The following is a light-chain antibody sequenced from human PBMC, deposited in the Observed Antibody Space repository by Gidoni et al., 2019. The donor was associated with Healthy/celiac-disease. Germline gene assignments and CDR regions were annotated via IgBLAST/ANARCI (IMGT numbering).Light chain of an antibody. Sequence: EIVFTQSPATLSLSPGERVTLSCSASQSVCSYLAWYQQKPGQAPRLISYDAANRATGIPARFSGSGSGTDFTLTISSLEPEDFAVYYCQQRSNWPLLTFGGGTKVEIK. J-gene: IGKJ4*01. V-gene: IGKV3-11*01. CDR2: DAA. CDR1: QSVCSY. CDR3: QQRSNWPLLT.